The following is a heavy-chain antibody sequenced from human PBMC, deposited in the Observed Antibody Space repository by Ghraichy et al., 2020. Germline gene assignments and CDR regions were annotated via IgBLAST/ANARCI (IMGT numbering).Heavy chain of an antibody. CDR1: GFTFSSYA. V-gene: IGHV3-23*01. Sequence: GGSLRLSCAASGFTFSSYAMSWVRQAPGKGLEWVSAISGSGGSTYYADSVKGRFTISRDNSKNTLYLQMNSLRAEDTAVYYCAKETVQRTMIVVRRWSAFDIWGQGTMVTVSS. CDR2: ISGSGGST. CDR3: AKETVQRTMIVVRRWSAFDI. D-gene: IGHD3-22*01. J-gene: IGHJ3*02.